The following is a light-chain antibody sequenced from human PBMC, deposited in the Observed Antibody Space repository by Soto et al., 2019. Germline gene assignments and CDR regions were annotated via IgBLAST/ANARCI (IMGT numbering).Light chain of an antibody. CDR3: HQYNHWLTWT. J-gene: IGKJ1*01. V-gene: IGKV3-15*01. Sequence: DIVMTQSPDTLSVSPGEGAPICCLASQSVFSSLAWYQQKPGQAPRLLIYGAATRATGIPARFSGSGSGTEFTLTISSLQSEDFAVYYCHQYNHWLTWTFGQGTKVDIK. CDR1: QSVFSS. CDR2: GAA.